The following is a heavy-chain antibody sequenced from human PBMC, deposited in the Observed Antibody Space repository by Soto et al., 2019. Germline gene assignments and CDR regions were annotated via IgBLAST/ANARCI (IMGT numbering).Heavy chain of an antibody. CDR2: IYYTGST. J-gene: IGHJ6*02. Sequence: SETLSLTCTVSGGSVSSESHYWSWIRQTPGKGLEWIGYIYYTGSTNYNPSLKGRVTMSVDTSKNQFSLKLSSVTAADTAVYYCARIHFGDEPSYYYYGMDVWGQGTTVTVSS. CDR1: GGSVSSESHY. D-gene: IGHD4-17*01. CDR3: ARIHFGDEPSYYYYGMDV. V-gene: IGHV4-61*01.